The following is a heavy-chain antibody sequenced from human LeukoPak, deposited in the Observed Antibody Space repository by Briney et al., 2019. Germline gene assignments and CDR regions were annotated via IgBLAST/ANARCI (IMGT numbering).Heavy chain of an antibody. D-gene: IGHD4-17*01. Sequence: PSQTLSLTCTVSGGSISSGDYCWSWIRQPPGKGLEWIGYIYYSGSTYYNPSLKSRVTISVDTSKNQFSLKLSSVTAADTAVYYCAREDTVTTFDYWGQGTLVTVSS. V-gene: IGHV4-30-4*01. CDR2: IYYSGST. CDR1: GGSISSGDYC. J-gene: IGHJ4*02. CDR3: AREDTVTTFDY.